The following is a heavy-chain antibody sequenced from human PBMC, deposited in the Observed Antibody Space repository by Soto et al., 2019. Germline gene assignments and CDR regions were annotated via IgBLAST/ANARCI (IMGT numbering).Heavy chain of an antibody. CDR1: GYTFTSYA. CDR3: ARGGVTIFGVVTNFDY. CDR2: INANNGNT. Sequence: ASVKVSCKASGYTFTSYAMHWVRQAPGQGLEWMGWINANNGNTGYSQKFQGRVTMTRNTSISTAYMELSSLRSEDTAVYYCARGGVTIFGVVTNFDYWGQGTLVTVSS. D-gene: IGHD3-3*01. V-gene: IGHV1-8*02. J-gene: IGHJ4*02.